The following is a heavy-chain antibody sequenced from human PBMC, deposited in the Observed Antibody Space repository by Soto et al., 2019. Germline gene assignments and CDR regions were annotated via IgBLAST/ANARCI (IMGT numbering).Heavy chain of an antibody. J-gene: IGHJ1*01. CDR2: VYYSGST. CDR1: GGSISSGGYY. D-gene: IGHD6-19*01. Sequence: SETLSVTCTLSGGSISSGGYYWSWIRQYPGLGLEWIGAVYYSGSTYYKRPLKSRLTMSVDTSKNQFSLMLTSVTAADTAVYYCAREYSSGWYGYFQHWGQCIPVTVSS. CDR3: AREYSSGWYGYFQH. V-gene: IGHV4-31*03.